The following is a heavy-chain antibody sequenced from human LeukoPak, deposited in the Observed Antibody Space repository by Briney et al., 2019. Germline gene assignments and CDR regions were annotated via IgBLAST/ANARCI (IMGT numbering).Heavy chain of an antibody. CDR3: TRHVGYDFWSGFRYYYYMDV. CDR2: IRSKANSYAT. D-gene: IGHD3-3*01. V-gene: IGHV3-73*01. J-gene: IGHJ6*03. CDR1: GFTFSGSA. Sequence: GGSLRLSCAASGFTFSGSAMHWVRQASGKGLEWVGRIRSKANSYATAYAASVKGRFTISRDDSKNTAYLQMNSLKTEDTAVYYCTRHVGYDFWSGFRYYYYMDVWGKGTTVTVSS.